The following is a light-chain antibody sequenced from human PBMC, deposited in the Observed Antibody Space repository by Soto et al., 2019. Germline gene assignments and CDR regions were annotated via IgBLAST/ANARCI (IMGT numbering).Light chain of an antibody. J-gene: IGKJ4*01. Sequence: DIQMTQSPSSLSASVGDRVTIACQSSHDVSRNLNWFQQKPGEATKLLIYDASNLERGVQSRFRASGSGTAFTFTISSLQPEDVATYYCQQYNSMLSFGGGTEIELK. CDR1: HDVSRN. CDR2: DAS. CDR3: QQYNSMLS. V-gene: IGKV1-33*01.